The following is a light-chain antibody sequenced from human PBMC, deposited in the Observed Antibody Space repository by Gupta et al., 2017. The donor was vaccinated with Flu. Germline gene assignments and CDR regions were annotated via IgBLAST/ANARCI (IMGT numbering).Light chain of an antibody. CDR1: QSVNNY. CDR3: QQRRHCTLT. J-gene: IGKJ4*01. CDR2: DAS. V-gene: IGKV3-11*01. Sequence: EIVLTQSPATLSLSPGERATLSCRASQSVNNYLAWYQQKPGQAPRLFIYDASNRATGIPARFSGSGSGTDFTLTISSLEPEDFAVYFCQQRRHCTLTFGGGTKVEIK.